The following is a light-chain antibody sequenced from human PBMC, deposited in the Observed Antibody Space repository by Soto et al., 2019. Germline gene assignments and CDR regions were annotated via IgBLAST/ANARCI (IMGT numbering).Light chain of an antibody. CDR2: EVS. Sequence: QSVLTQPPSASGSPGQSVTLSCTGTSSDVGGYDYVSWYQQHPGKAPKLMIYEVSKRPSGVPGRFSGSKSRNTASLTVSGLQTDDEADYYCSSYTVNNIVVFGGGTKLTVL. V-gene: IGLV2-8*01. CDR3: SSYTVNNIVV. J-gene: IGLJ2*01. CDR1: SSDVGGYDY.